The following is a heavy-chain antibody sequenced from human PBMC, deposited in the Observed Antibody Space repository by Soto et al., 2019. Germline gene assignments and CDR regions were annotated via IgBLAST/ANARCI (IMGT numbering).Heavy chain of an antibody. Sequence: SVKVSCKASGVTFSSYAISWVRQAPGQGLEWMGGIIPIFGTANYAQKFQGRVTITADKSTSTAYMELSSRRSEDTALYYCAREGGVVVAADYYYYGMDVWGQGTTVTVSS. CDR2: IIPIFGTA. V-gene: IGHV1-69*06. CDR3: AREGGVVVAADYYYYGMDV. D-gene: IGHD2-15*01. J-gene: IGHJ6*02. CDR1: GVTFSSYA.